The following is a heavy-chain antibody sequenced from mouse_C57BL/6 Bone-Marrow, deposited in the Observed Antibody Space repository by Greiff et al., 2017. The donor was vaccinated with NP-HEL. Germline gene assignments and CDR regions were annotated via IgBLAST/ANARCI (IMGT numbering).Heavy chain of an antibody. Sequence: VQLQQSGAELARPGASVKLSCKASGYTFTSYGISWVKQRTGQGLEWIGEIYPRSGTTYYNEKFKGKATLTADKSSSTAYMELRSLTSEDSAVYFCARSGYTPFAYWGQGTLVTVSA. V-gene: IGHV1-81*01. CDR2: IYPRSGTT. CDR3: ARSGYTPFAY. CDR1: GYTFTSYG. J-gene: IGHJ3*01. D-gene: IGHD3-1*01.